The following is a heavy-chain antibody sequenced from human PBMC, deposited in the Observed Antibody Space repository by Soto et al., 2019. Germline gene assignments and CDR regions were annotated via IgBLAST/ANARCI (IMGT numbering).Heavy chain of an antibody. CDR2: IYSGGST. D-gene: IGHD1-26*01. Sequence: EVQLVESGGGLVQPGGSLRLSCAASGFTVSSNYMSWVRQAPGKGLEWVSVIYSGGSTYYADSVKVRFTISRHNSKTTLYLQMTSLSAEDTAVYYCARGGWEHPRAMDVWGQGTTVAVSS. CDR3: ARGGWEHPRAMDV. J-gene: IGHJ6*02. V-gene: IGHV3-53*04. CDR1: GFTVSSNY.